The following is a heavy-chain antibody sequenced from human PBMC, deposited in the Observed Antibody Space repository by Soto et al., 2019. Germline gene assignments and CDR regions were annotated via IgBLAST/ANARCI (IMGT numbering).Heavy chain of an antibody. CDR3: ARDNSQTYGTPAASSWFPH. Sequence: QAQLVQSGAEVKKPGASVKVSCKASGFSFSDYFMHWVRQAPGQGLEWMGIINPSGDSRNYAQKFQGRVTITRDTSTSTVYMDLSSLRYEDTAVYYCARDNSQTYGTPAASSWFPHWGQGTPVTVSS. V-gene: IGHV1-46*01. D-gene: IGHD2-15*01. J-gene: IGHJ5*02. CDR2: INPSGDSR. CDR1: GFSFSDYF.